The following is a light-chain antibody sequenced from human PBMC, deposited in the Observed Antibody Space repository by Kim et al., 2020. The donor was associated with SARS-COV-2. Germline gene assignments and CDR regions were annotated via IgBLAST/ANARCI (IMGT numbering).Light chain of an antibody. CDR1: QNISTH. J-gene: IGKJ1*01. CDR3: QHYYDGYSLT. CDR2: YAS. Sequence: DIQLTQSPSSLSASIGDRVTITCQASQNISTHLDWYQQKPGKAPELLISYASTLEYGVPSRFSGSGSGTEFTFTISSLQPEDIATYYCQHYYDGYSLTFGHGTKVDIK. V-gene: IGKV1-33*01.